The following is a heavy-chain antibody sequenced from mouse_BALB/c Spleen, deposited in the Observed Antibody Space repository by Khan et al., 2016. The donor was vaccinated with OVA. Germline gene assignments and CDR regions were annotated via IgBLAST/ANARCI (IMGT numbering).Heavy chain of an antibody. CDR2: IYPGSDNT. CDR3: ARDWAAWFPY. D-gene: IGHD4-1*01. V-gene: IGHV1-77*01. J-gene: IGHJ3*01. Sequence: QVQLQQSGAELARPGASVTLSCKASGYTFTDYYINWMRQRTGQGLEWIGEIYPGSDNTYYNEKFKGKATLTADKSSSTAYMQLSRLTSEDSAVYFCARDWAAWFPYWGQGTLVTVSA. CDR1: GYTFTDYY.